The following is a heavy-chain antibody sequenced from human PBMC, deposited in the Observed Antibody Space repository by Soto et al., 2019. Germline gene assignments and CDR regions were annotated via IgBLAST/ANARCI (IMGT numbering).Heavy chain of an antibody. J-gene: IGHJ4*02. Sequence: SSVKDYCKGSGGTFSRYTITCCRQDPGQGLEWMGGITPMFGTPNYAQKFQGRGTITADESTSTAYMELSSLRAEDTAMYYCARDGTLYDSSAYYYLYWGQGILVTVSS. CDR3: ARDGTLYDSSAYYYLY. V-gene: IGHV1-69*13. CDR2: ITPMFGTP. CDR1: GGTFSRYT. D-gene: IGHD3-22*01.